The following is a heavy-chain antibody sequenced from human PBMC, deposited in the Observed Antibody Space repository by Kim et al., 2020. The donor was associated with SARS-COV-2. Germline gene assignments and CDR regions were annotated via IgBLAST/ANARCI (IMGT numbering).Heavy chain of an antibody. J-gene: IGHJ4*02. CDR2: ISYAGTDI. D-gene: IGHD2-8*01. CDR1: GFSFSNYA. CDR3: AQGGFVLVSVGLQG. Sequence: GGSLRLSCTASGFSFSNYAMHWVRQAPGKGLEWVAVISYAGTDISYADSVRGRFTISRDNSKNTLYLQMNSLRPEDTAVYYCAQGGFVLVSVGLQGWGQGTLVTVSS. V-gene: IGHV3-30*18.